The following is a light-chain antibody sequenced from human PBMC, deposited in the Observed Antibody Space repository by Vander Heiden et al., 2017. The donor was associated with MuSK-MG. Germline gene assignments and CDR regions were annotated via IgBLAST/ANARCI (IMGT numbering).Light chain of an antibody. Sequence: DIVITQSPLSLPVTPGEPASISCRSSQSLLHSNGYNYLDWYLQKPGQSPQLLIYLGSNRASGVPDRFSCSGSGTDFTLKISRVEAEDVGVYYCMQALQTPRTFGQGTKVEIK. CDR1: QSLLHSNGYNY. J-gene: IGKJ1*01. CDR3: MQALQTPRT. CDR2: LGS. V-gene: IGKV2-28*01.